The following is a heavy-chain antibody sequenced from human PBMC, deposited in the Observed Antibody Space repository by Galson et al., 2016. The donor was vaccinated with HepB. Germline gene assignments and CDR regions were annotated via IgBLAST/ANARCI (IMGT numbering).Heavy chain of an antibody. CDR1: GVSISSGER. V-gene: IGHV4-4*02. J-gene: IGHJ4*02. D-gene: IGHD1/OR15-1a*01. CDR3: ALKDPDWNSGGLDF. CDR2: IDYTGRT. Sequence: SETLSLTCAVSGVSISSGERCSWVRQSPGKGLEWIGQIDYTGRTNYGPSFESRVTTSLDKSKNQCSLTLTSLTAADTAVYYCALKDPDWNSGGLDFWGQGILVTISS.